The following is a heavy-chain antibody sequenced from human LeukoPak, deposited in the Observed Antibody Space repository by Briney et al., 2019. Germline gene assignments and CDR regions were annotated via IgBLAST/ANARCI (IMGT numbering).Heavy chain of an antibody. D-gene: IGHD1-7*01. CDR1: GGTFSSYA. V-gene: IGHV1-8*03. CDR3: ARTNGMGWNYGGYY. J-gene: IGHJ4*02. Sequence: PWASVKVSCKASGGTFSSYAINWVRQATGQGLEWMGWMNPNSGNTGYAQKFQGRVTITRNTSISTAYMELSSLRSEDTAVYYCARTNGMGWNYGGYYWGQGTLVTVSS. CDR2: MNPNSGNT.